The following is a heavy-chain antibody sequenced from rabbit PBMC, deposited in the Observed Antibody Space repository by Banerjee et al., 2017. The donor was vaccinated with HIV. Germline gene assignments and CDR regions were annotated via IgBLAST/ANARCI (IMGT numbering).Heavy chain of an antibody. V-gene: IGHV1S43*01. CDR2: INTGSGSA. Sequence: QQQLEESGGGLVKPGGTLTLTCKASGIDFSSYWMCWVRQAPGKGLEWIGCINTGSGSAYYASWVISRFTITSNTNQNTVDLKMTSLTAADTATYFCARSPFNFWGPGTLVTVS. CDR1: GIDFSSYW. CDR3: ARSPFNF. J-gene: IGHJ4*01.